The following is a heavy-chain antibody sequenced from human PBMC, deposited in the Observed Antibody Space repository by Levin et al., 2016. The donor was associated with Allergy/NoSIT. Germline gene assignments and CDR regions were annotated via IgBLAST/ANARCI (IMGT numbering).Heavy chain of an antibody. CDR1: GFIFSSYA. D-gene: IGHD2-2*02. Sequence: GESLKISCTASGFIFSSYALSWVRQAPGKGLEWVSAISGSGGSTYYADSVKGRFTISRDNSKNTLYLQMNSLRADDTAVYYCAKPRHHCSSTSCNTWELNAFDLWGQGTMVTVSS. V-gene: IGHV3-23*01. J-gene: IGHJ3*01. CDR2: ISGSGGST. CDR3: AKPRHHCSSTSCNTWELNAFDL.